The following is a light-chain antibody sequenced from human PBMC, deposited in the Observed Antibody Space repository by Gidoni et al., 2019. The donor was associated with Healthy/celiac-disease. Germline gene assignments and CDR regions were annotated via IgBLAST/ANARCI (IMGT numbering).Light chain of an antibody. Sequence: DIVLTQSPGTLSLSPGERATLPCRASPSVSSSYLAWYQQKPGQAPRLLIYGASSRATGIPDRFSGSGSGTDFTLTISRLEPEDFAVYYCQQYGSSFGQGTKVEIK. CDR3: QQYGSS. J-gene: IGKJ1*01. V-gene: IGKV3-20*01. CDR2: GAS. CDR1: PSVSSSY.